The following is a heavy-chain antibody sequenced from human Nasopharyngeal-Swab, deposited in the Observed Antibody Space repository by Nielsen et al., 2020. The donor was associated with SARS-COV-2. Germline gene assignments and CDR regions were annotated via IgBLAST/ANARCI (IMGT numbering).Heavy chain of an antibody. CDR2: IANRYDDT. CDR1: GFIFSTCA. J-gene: IGHJ4*02. V-gene: IGHV3-23*01. Sequence: GESLKISCAASGFIFSTCAMSWFRQAPGQGLEWVSTIANRYDDTYYSDSMGGRVTVSRDNSKNTLYLQMNSLRADDTAVYYCADPPFSEYWGQGTLVTVSS. CDR3: ADPPFSEY.